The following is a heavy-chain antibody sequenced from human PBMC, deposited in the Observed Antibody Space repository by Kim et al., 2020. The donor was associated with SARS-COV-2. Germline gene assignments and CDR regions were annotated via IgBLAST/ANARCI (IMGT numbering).Heavy chain of an antibody. CDR2: TYYRSKWYN. CDR1: GDSVSSNSAA. Sequence: SQTLSLTCAISGDSVSSNSAAWNWIRQSPSRGLEWLGRTYYRSKWYNDYAVSVKSRITINPDTSKNQFSLQLNSVTPEDTAVYYCARDHPSDILTDWDWFDPWGQGTLVTVSS. V-gene: IGHV6-1*01. D-gene: IGHD3-9*01. J-gene: IGHJ5*02. CDR3: ARDHPSDILTDWDWFDP.